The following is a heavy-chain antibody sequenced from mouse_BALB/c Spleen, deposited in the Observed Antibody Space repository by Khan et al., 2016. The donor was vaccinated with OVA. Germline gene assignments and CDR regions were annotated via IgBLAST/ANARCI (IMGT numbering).Heavy chain of an antibody. CDR1: GYSITSGYA. CDR3: ARENYYGYYFDY. D-gene: IGHD1-1*01. V-gene: IGHV3-2*02. Sequence: EVELVESGPGLVKPSQSLSLTCTVTGYSITSGYAWNWIQQFPGNKLEWMGYISYSGGTSYNPSLKSRISITRDTSKNQFFLQLNSVTTEDTATYYCARENYYGYYFDYWGQGTPLTVSS. CDR2: ISYSGGT. J-gene: IGHJ2*01.